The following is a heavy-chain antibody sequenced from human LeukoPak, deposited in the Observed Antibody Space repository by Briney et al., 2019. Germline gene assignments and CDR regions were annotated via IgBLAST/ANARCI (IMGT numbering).Heavy chain of an antibody. V-gene: IGHV3-48*01. CDR2: ISSSSSTI. CDR3: ARTQSGDAFDI. Sequence: GGSLRLSCAASGFTFSSYSMNWVRQAPGKGLEWVSYISSSSSTIYYADSVKGRFTISRDNAKNSLYLQTNSLRAEDTAVYYCARTQSGDAFDIWGQGTMVTVSS. J-gene: IGHJ3*02. D-gene: IGHD4-11*01. CDR1: GFTFSSYS.